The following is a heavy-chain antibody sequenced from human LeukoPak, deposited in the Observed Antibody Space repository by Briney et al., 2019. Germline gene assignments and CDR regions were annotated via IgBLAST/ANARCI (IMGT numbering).Heavy chain of an antibody. V-gene: IGHV1-18*01. Sequence: ASVKVSCKTSGYSENFYGITWVRQVAGQGLEWMGWISAQHGQTEYAPNSQDRVTMTTDTYTNTAYMELRSLRSDDTAVYYCAGSLVYCTSNVCYLKYWGQGTLVTVSS. D-gene: IGHD2-8*01. CDR2: ISAQHGQT. J-gene: IGHJ4*02. CDR1: GYSENFYG. CDR3: AGSLVYCTSNVCYLKY.